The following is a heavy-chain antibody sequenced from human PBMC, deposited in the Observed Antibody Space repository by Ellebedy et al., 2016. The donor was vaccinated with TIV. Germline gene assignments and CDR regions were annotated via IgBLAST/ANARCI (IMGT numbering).Heavy chain of an antibody. CDR3: ARARILTAYYFFDY. V-gene: IGHV3-23*01. J-gene: IGHJ4*02. Sequence: GGSLRLSXDASGFTFSSYAMSWVRQAPGKGLEWVSGLSGTGGTRYHADSVKGRFTISRDNSKNTLYLHMNSLRAEDTAIYYCARARILTAYYFFDYWGQGTLVTVSS. CDR1: GFTFSSYA. CDR2: LSGTGGTR. D-gene: IGHD3-9*01.